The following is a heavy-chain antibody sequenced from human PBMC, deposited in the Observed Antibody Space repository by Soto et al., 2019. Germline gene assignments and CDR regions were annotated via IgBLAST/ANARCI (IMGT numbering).Heavy chain of an antibody. J-gene: IGHJ4*02. D-gene: IGHD2-8*02. CDR1: GASITGTSY. CDR3: ARGMTPPGAPAWYYFDS. Sequence: SETLSLTCTVSGASITGTSYWSWIRQPAGKGLEWIGRFSLSGTTNYNPSLRSRVTMSADVSKNQFSLRLTSVTAADTALYYCARGMTPPGAPAWYYFDSWGQGTLVTVAS. V-gene: IGHV4-4*07. CDR2: FSLSGTT.